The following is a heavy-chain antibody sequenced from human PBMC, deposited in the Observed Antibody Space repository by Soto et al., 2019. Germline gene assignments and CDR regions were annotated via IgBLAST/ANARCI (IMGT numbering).Heavy chain of an antibody. CDR3: ARAKDIVVVVAATIFDY. V-gene: IGHV4-59*01. CDR2: IYYSGST. D-gene: IGHD2-15*01. Sequence: QVQLQESGPGLVKPSETLSLTCTVSGGSISSYYWSWIRQPPGKGLEWIGYIYYSGSTNYNPSLKSRVTISVDTSKNQFSLKLSSVTAADTAVYYCARAKDIVVVVAATIFDYWGQGTLVTVSS. CDR1: GGSISSYY. J-gene: IGHJ4*02.